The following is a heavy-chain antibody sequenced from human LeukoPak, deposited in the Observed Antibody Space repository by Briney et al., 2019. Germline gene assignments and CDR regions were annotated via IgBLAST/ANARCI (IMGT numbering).Heavy chain of an antibody. V-gene: IGHV1-8*01. J-gene: IGHJ4*02. Sequence: ASVKVSCKASGYTFMSYDINWVRQPTAQGVERMGWFNPNSGNTGYAQKFQGRVTMTRNSYISTAYMELSSLRSEDTAVYYCARGQGLVVAATSYFDYWGQGTLVTVSS. CDR3: ARGQGLVVAATSYFDY. CDR2: FNPNSGNT. CDR1: GYTFMSYD. D-gene: IGHD2-15*01.